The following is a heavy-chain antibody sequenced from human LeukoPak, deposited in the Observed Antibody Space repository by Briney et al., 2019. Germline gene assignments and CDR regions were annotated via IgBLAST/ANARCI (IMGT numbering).Heavy chain of an antibody. CDR1: GFTFSSYA. CDR2: ISYDGSNK. D-gene: IGHD4-17*01. Sequence: GGSLRLSCAASGFTFSSYAMHWVRQAPGKGLEWVAVISYDGSNKYCADSVKGRFTISRDNSKNTLYLQMNSLRAEDTAVYYCARDLRNYGDYVPATTFDYWGQGTLVTVSP. V-gene: IGHV3-30*04. CDR3: ARDLRNYGDYVPATTFDY. J-gene: IGHJ4*02.